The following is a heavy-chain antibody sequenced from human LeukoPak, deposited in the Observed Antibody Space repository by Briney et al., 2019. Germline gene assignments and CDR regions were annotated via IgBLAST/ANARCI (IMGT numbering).Heavy chain of an antibody. J-gene: IGHJ4*02. CDR3: TRDEYGKTGD. CDR1: GFTFITYW. V-gene: IGHV3-7*01. CDR2: IKQDGSEK. D-gene: IGHD4-17*01. Sequence: GGSRRLSCTTSGFTFITYWMSWVRQAPGKGREWVANIKQDGSEKYYVDSVKGRFSISRDNAKNSLYLQMNCVRAEDTDVYYCTRDEYGKTGDWGQGTLVTVSS.